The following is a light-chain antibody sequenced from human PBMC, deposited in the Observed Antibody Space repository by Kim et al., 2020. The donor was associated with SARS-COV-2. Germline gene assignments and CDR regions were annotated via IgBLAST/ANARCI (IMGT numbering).Light chain of an antibody. V-gene: IGKV4-1*01. CDR1: QSVLYSSNNKNY. Sequence: DIVMTQSPDSLAVSLGERATINCKSSQSVLYSSNNKNYLAWYQQKPGQPPKLLIYWASTRESGVPDRFSGSGSGTDFTLTISSLQAEDVAVYYCQQTYSTPLPFGGGTKGEMK. CDR2: WAS. CDR3: QQTYSTPLP. J-gene: IGKJ4*01.